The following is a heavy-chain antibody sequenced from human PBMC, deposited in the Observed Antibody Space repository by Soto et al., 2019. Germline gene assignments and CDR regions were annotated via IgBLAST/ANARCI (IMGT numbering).Heavy chain of an antibody. CDR3: ARGGKYCSGGSCCCFDY. CDR1: GYTFTGYY. Sequence: QVQMVQSVAEVKKPGASVKVSCKASGYTFTGYYMHWVRQAPGQGLEWMGWINPNSGGTNYAQKFQGWVTMTRYTYIRTAYMELSRLRSDDTDVYYWARGGKYCSGGSCCCFDYWGQGTLVTVSS. CDR2: INPNSGGT. D-gene: IGHD2-15*01. J-gene: IGHJ4*02. V-gene: IGHV1-2*04.